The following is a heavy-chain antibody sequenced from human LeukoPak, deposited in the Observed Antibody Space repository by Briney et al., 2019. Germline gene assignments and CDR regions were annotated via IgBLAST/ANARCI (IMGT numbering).Heavy chain of an antibody. CDR1: GYTFSDHY. V-gene: IGHV1-2*02. D-gene: IGHD4-17*01. CDR3: ARGALDPETVTNYFEY. J-gene: IGHJ4*02. CDR2: INPNSGDT. Sequence: ASVKVSCKASGYTFSDHYMQWVRQAPGQEFEWLGWINPNSGDTSYARKFRGRVAMTRDMSLSTAYMELSRLTFDDTAVYYCARGALDPETVTNYFEYWAQGTLVTVSS.